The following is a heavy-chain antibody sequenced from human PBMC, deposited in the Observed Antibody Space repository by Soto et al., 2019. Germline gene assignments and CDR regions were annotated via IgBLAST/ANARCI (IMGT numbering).Heavy chain of an antibody. J-gene: IGHJ5*02. Sequence: GGSLRLSCAASGFTFSSYGMHWVRQAPGKGLEWVAVISYDGSNKYYADSVKGRFTISRDNSKNTLYLQMNSLRAEDTAVYYCAKDLFEGVAAMVNWFDPWGQGTLVTVSS. CDR1: GFTFSSYG. CDR3: AKDLFEGVAAMVNWFDP. D-gene: IGHD2-15*01. V-gene: IGHV3-30*18. CDR2: ISYDGSNK.